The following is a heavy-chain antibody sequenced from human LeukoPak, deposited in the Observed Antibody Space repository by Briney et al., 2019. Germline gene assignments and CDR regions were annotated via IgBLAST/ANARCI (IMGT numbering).Heavy chain of an antibody. J-gene: IGHJ4*02. CDR2: ISSSSSYI. Sequence: GGSLRPSCAASEFTFSSYSMNWVRQAPGKGLEWVSSISSSSSYIYYADSVKGRFTISRDNAKNSLYLQMNSLRAEDTAVYYCAREKEWLLTGIFDYWGQGTLVTVSS. CDR1: EFTFSSYS. D-gene: IGHD5-12*01. V-gene: IGHV3-21*01. CDR3: AREKEWLLTGIFDY.